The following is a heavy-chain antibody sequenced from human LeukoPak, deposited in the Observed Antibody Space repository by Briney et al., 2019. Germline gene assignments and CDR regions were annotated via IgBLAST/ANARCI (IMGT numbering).Heavy chain of an antibody. Sequence: ASVKVSCKASGCTFTSYAMHWVRQAPGQRLESMGWINAGNGNTEYSQNSQGRVTITRDTSASTAYMELSSLRSEDTAVYYCARGKFGESLYWFDPWGQGTLVTVSS. J-gene: IGHJ5*02. CDR3: ARGKFGESLYWFDP. D-gene: IGHD3-10*01. CDR1: GCTFTSYA. CDR2: INAGNGNT. V-gene: IGHV1-3*01.